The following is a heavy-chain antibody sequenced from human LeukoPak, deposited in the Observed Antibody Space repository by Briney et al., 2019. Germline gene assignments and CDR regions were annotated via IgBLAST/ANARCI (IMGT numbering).Heavy chain of an antibody. J-gene: IGHJ4*02. D-gene: IGHD3-16*01. Sequence: GGSLRLSCTASGFTLGSYWMHWVRQAPGKGLVWVSLINTDGTNTNYADSVKGRFTISRDNPKNTLSRQMNNLRAEDTAVYYGIWERGGGQGTLVTVSS. CDR1: GFTLGSYW. V-gene: IGHV3-74*01. CDR2: INTDGTNT. CDR3: IWERG.